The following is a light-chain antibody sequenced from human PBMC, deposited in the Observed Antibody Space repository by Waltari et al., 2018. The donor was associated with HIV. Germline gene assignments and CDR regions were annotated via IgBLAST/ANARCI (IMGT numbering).Light chain of an antibody. J-gene: IGLJ2*01. CDR1: SGHSSYA. Sequence: QFVLTQSPSASASLGASVKLTCTLSSGHSSYAIAWHQQQPEKGPRYLMKVNSDGSHNKGDGIPDRCSGSRSGAERYLTISSLQSEDVADYYCQTWGAGIQVVFGGGTKLTVL. CDR2: VNSDGSH. V-gene: IGLV4-69*01. CDR3: QTWGAGIQVV.